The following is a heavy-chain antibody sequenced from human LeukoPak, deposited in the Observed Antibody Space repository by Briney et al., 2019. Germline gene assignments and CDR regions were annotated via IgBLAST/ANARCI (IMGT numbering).Heavy chain of an antibody. V-gene: IGHV1-18*01. CDR3: ARDSGKADYYGMDV. CDR2: ISAYNGNT. J-gene: IGHJ6*02. Sequence: ASVKVSCKASGYTFTSYGISWVRQAPGQGLEWMGWISAYNGNTNYAQKLQGRVTMTTDTSTSTAYMELRSLRSDDTAVYYCARDSGKADYYGMDVWGQGTTVTVSS. D-gene: IGHD1-14*01. CDR1: GYTFTSYG.